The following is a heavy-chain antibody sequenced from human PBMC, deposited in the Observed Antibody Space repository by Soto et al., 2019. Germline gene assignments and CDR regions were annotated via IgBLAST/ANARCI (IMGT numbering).Heavy chain of an antibody. CDR3: ARVYDFWSGYPNY. J-gene: IGHJ4*02. V-gene: IGHV3-21*01. Sequence: GGSLRLSCAASGFTFRSYSMNWVRQAPGKGLEWVSSISSSSYIYYADSVKGRFTISRDNAKNSLYLQMNSLRAEDTAVYYCARVYDFWSGYPNYWGQGTLVTVSS. CDR2: ISSSSYI. CDR1: GFTFRSYS. D-gene: IGHD3-3*01.